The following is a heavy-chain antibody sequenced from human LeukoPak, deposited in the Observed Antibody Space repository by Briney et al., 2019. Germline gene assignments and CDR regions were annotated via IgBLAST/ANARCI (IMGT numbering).Heavy chain of an antibody. J-gene: IGHJ6*02. V-gene: IGHV3-33*01. Sequence: PGGSLRFFCEASGFTFSTYGMHWVRQAPGKGLEWVAVIWYDGSNKNYADSVKGRLTISRDNSKNTLYLQMNSLRAEDTAVYYCARGGRTTWHGMDVWGQGTTVTVSS. CDR3: ARGGRTTWHGMDV. CDR1: GFTFSTYG. CDR2: IWYDGSNK. D-gene: IGHD4-17*01.